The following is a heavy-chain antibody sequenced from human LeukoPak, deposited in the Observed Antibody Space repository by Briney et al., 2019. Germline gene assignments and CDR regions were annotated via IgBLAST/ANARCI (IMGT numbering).Heavy chain of an antibody. Sequence: PGGSLRLSCAASGFTFSSYSMNWVRQAPGKGLEWVSYISSSSSTIYYADSVKGRFTISRDNAKNSLYLQMNSLRAEDTAVYYCARDETALLVPAASFDYWGQGTLVTVSS. J-gene: IGHJ4*02. CDR3: ARDETALLVPAASFDY. D-gene: IGHD2-2*01. CDR2: ISSSSSTI. V-gene: IGHV3-48*04. CDR1: GFTFSSYS.